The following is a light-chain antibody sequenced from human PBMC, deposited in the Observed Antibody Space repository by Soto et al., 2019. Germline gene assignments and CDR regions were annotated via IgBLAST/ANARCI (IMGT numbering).Light chain of an antibody. Sequence: EIVLSPSRATLSSSPGERAPLSCRASQSVSSNLAWYQQRPGQAPRLLIYDASNRATGIPARFSGSGSGTDFTLTISSLEPEDFAVYYCQQRCNRLPTFGQGTRLDIK. J-gene: IGKJ5*01. CDR2: DAS. CDR1: QSVSSN. V-gene: IGKV3-11*01. CDR3: QQRCNRLPT.